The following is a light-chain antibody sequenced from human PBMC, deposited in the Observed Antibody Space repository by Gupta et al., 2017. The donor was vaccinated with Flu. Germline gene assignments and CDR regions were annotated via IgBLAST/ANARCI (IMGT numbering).Light chain of an antibody. CDR1: SGSVSTSYY. J-gene: IGLJ3*02. CDR2: STN. Sequence: TVVPQAPSLSVSPGGTVTLTCGLSSGSVSTSYYPSWYQQTPGQAPRMLIYSTNTRSSGVPDRFSGSIFGNTAALTITGAQAEDEADYYCVPYKGSGISWVFGGGTKLTVL. CDR3: VPYKGSGISWV. V-gene: IGLV8-61*01.